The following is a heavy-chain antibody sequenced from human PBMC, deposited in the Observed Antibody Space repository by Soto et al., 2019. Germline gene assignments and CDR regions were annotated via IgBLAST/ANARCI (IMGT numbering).Heavy chain of an antibody. CDR3: ARADCSSTSCYFTMVRGVIVPYFDY. CDR2: IYYSGST. Sequence: QVQLQESGPGLVKPSQTLSLTCTVSGGSISSGDYYWSWIRQPPGKGLEWIGYIYYSGSTYYNPSLKSRVTISVDTSKNQFSLKLSSVTAADTAVYYCARADCSSTSCYFTMVRGVIVPYFDYWGQGTLVTVSS. D-gene: IGHD2-2*01. V-gene: IGHV4-30-4*01. J-gene: IGHJ4*02. CDR1: GGSISSGDYY.